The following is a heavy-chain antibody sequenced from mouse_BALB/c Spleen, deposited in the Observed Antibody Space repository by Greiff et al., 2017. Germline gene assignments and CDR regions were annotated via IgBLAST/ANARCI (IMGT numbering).Heavy chain of an antibody. CDR1: GYSITSGYY. CDR3: ARGVMGGYFEV. CDR2: ISYDGSN. D-gene: IGHD2-3*01. Sequence: DVKLQESGPGLVKPSQSLSLTCSVTGYSITSGYYWNWIRQFPGNKLEWMGYISYDGSNNYNPSLKNRIPITRDTSKNQFFLKLNSVTTEDTATYYCARGVMGGYFEVWGAGTTVTVSS. J-gene: IGHJ1*01. V-gene: IGHV3-6*02.